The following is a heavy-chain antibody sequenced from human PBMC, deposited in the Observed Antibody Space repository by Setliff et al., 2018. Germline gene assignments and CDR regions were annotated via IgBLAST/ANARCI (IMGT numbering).Heavy chain of an antibody. V-gene: IGHV3-43*01. CDR2: VTWDGGTT. CDR1: GFRFNDYT. J-gene: IGHJ4*02. CDR3: VRSTSYLDRRGYKGYYFDH. Sequence: GESLTISCAASGFRFNDYTMHWVRQAPGKGLEWVSLVTWDGGTTNYAESVKGRFTISRDNNKNSLYLQMKSLRSEDTALYHCVRSTSYLDRRGYKGYYFDHWGQGTPVTVSS. D-gene: IGHD3-22*01.